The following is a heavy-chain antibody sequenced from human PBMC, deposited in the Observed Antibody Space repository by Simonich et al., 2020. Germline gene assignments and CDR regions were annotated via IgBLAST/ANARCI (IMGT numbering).Heavy chain of an antibody. CDR1: GGSISSYY. V-gene: IGHV4-59*08. Sequence: QVQLQESGPGLVKPSETLSLTCTGLGGSISSYYWSWIRQPPGKGLEWIGYIYYSGSTTYNPSLKSRVTISVGTSTNQFSLKLSSVTAADTAVYYCARHGNWGYFDYWGQGTLVTVSS. CDR3: ARHGNWGYFDY. CDR2: IYYSGST. D-gene: IGHD7-27*01. J-gene: IGHJ4*02.